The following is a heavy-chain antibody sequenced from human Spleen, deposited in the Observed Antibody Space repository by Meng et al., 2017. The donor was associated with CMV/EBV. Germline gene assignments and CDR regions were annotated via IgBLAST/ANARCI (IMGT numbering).Heavy chain of an antibody. D-gene: IGHD6-13*01. J-gene: IGHJ5*02. CDR1: GGSFSGYY. CDR2: INHSGST. V-gene: IGHV4-34*01. Sequence: YGGSFSGYYWSWIRQPPGKGLEWIGEINHSGSTNYNPSLKSRVTISVDTSKNQFSLKLSSVTAADTAVYYCARSWGRIAAPRGWFDPWGQGTLVTVSS. CDR3: ARSWGRIAAPRGWFDP.